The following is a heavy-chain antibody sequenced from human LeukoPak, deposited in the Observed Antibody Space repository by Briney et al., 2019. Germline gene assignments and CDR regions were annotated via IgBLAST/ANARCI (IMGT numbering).Heavy chain of an antibody. CDR3: AREVATISALYYYYYMDV. CDR2: ISVSGNT. Sequence: GGSLRLSCAASGFTLSSYAMSWVRQAPGKGLEWVSAISVSGNTYHADSVKGRFTISRDSSKNTLYLQMNRLRAEDAAVYYCAREVATISALYYYYYMDVWGKGTTVTISS. J-gene: IGHJ6*03. CDR1: GFTLSSYA. D-gene: IGHD5-12*01. V-gene: IGHV3-23*01.